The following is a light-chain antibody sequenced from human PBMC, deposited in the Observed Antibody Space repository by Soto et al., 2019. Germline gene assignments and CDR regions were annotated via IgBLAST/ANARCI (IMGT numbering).Light chain of an antibody. CDR1: QSLVYSDGNTY. V-gene: IGKV2-24*01. CDR2: QVS. CDR3: VQFTLSPQT. Sequence: DTVMTQTPLSSPVTLGQPASISCRSSQSLVYSDGNTYLSWLQQRPGPPPRLLIYQVSNRFSGVPDRFSGSRAGTDFTLKISRVEADDVGVYCCVQFTLSPQTFGQGTKVE. J-gene: IGKJ1*01.